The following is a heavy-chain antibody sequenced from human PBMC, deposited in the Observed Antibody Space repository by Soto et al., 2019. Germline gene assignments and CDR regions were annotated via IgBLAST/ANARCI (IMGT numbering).Heavy chain of an antibody. D-gene: IGHD2-8*01. V-gene: IGHV4-39*01. J-gene: IGHJ3*02. Sequence: QLQLQESGPGLVKPSETLSLTCTVSGGSISSSSYYWGWIRQPPGKGLEWIGSIYYSGSTYYNPSLKSRVTISVDTSKNQFSLKLSSVTAADTTMYYCARRGYYAISAFDIWGQGTMVTVSS. CDR2: IYYSGST. CDR3: ARRGYYAISAFDI. CDR1: GGSISSSSYY.